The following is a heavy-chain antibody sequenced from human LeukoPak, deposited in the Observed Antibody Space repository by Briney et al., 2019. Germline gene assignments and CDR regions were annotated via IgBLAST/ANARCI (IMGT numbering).Heavy chain of an antibody. D-gene: IGHD3-10*01. CDR2: IDHTGIT. Sequence: PSETLSLTCTVSDDSITIYYWSWIRQPPGKGLEWIGYIDHTGITNYNPSLNSRVTISRDTSKNHFSLELSSATAADTAVYYCARDGSGSAGGNWFDPWGQGTLVTVSS. V-gene: IGHV4-59*01. CDR1: DDSITIYY. J-gene: IGHJ5*02. CDR3: ARDGSGSAGGNWFDP.